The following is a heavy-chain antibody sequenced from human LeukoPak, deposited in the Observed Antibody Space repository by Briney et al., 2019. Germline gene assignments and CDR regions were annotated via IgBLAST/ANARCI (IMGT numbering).Heavy chain of an antibody. Sequence: PGGSLRLSCAASGFTFGSFSMTWVRQAPGKGLEWVSTISSSGTYIYYADSVKGRFTISRDNANNSLYLQMNSLRAEDTAVYYCARDPGRSGGSCYSDYWGQGTLVTVSS. CDR3: ARDPGRSGGSCYSDY. J-gene: IGHJ4*02. CDR2: ISSSGTYI. CDR1: GFTFGSFS. D-gene: IGHD2-15*01. V-gene: IGHV3-21*01.